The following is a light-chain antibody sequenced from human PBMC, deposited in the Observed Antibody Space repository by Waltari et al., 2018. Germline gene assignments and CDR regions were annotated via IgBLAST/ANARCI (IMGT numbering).Light chain of an antibody. CDR2: DHN. CDR1: SSNIGNNY. J-gene: IGLJ2*01. Sequence: QSVLTPPPSVSAAPGQKVPISCPGSSSNIGNNYVTWYPQPPGTAPKLPILDHNKRPSGIPDRFSGSKSGTSATLGITGLQTGDEADYYCGTWDSSLSAVVFGGGTKLTVL. V-gene: IGLV1-51*01. CDR3: GTWDSSLSAVV.